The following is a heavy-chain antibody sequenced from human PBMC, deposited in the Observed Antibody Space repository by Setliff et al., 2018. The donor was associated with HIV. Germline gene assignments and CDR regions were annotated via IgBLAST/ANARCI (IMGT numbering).Heavy chain of an antibody. V-gene: IGHV3-74*01. Sequence: LRLSCAASGFSVSSSYMSWVRRAPGKGLVCVSRVNNDGTDTIYADSVKGRFTISRDNAKSTVYLQMGSLSADDTAVYYCARGGFNHAFDIWGQGTMVTVSS. CDR2: VNNDGTDT. J-gene: IGHJ3*02. CDR1: GFSVSSSY. D-gene: IGHD2-15*01. CDR3: ARGGFNHAFDI.